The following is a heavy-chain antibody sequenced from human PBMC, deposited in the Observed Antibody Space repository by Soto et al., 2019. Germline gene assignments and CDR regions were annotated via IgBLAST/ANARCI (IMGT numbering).Heavy chain of an antibody. D-gene: IGHD3-3*01. J-gene: IGHJ6*02. V-gene: IGHV4-59*01. CDR2: IYYSGST. CDR3: ARVGGYDFWSGYYRVYGMDV. CDR1: GGSISSYY. Sequence: PSETLSLTCTVSGGSISSYYWSWIRQPPGKGLEWIGYIYYSGSTNYNPSLKSRVTISVDTSKNQFSLKLSSVTAADTAVYYCARVGGYDFWSGYYRVYGMDVWGQGTTVTVSS.